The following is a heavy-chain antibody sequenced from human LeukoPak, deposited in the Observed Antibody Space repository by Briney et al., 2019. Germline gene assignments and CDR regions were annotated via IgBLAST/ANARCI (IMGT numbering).Heavy chain of an antibody. Sequence: PGGSLRLSCAASGFTFSSYAMSWVRQAPGKGLEWVSTISGSGGSTYSTDSVKGRFTISRDNSKSTLYLQMNSLRVEDTAIYYCAKGGPQFFDYWGQGTLATVSS. J-gene: IGHJ4*02. CDR2: ISGSGGST. D-gene: IGHD5-24*01. CDR1: GFTFSSYA. CDR3: AKGGPQFFDY. V-gene: IGHV3-23*01.